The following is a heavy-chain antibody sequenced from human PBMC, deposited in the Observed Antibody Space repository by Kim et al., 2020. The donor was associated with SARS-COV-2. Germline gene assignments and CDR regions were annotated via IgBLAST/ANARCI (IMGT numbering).Heavy chain of an antibody. J-gene: IGHJ6*02. Sequence: SETLSLTCAVYGGSFSGYYWSWIRQPPGKGLEWIGEINHSGSTNYNPSLKSRVTISVDTSKNQFSLKLSSVTAADTAVYYCARGRVAAAGTFGALRERLYYYYGMDVWGQGTTVTVSS. CDR1: GGSFSGYY. CDR2: INHSGST. D-gene: IGHD6-13*01. CDR3: ARGRVAAAGTFGALRERLYYYYGMDV. V-gene: IGHV4-34*01.